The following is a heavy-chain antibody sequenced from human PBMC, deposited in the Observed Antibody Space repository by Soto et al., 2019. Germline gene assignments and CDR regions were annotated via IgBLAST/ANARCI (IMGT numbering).Heavy chain of an antibody. Sequence: ASVKVSCKASGYSVASYFMHWVRQAPGQGLEWLGVINPSAGTTTYAQKFQGRVTMTWDTSTNTVYMDLRSLRSEDTAIYYCARGGSSPAFCYYCGMDVWGQGTTVTVSS. J-gene: IGHJ6*02. CDR1: GYSVASYF. D-gene: IGHD6-13*01. CDR2: INPSAGTT. V-gene: IGHV1-46*01. CDR3: ARGGSSPAFCYYCGMDV.